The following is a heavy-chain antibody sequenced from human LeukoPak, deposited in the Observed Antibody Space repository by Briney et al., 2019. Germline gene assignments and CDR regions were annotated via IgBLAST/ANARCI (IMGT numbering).Heavy chain of an antibody. CDR1: GYSISSGYY. V-gene: IGHV4-38-2*01. Sequence: SETLSLTCAVSGYSISSGYYWGWIRPPPGKGLEWIGSIYHSGSTYYNPSLKSRVTISVDTSKNQFSLKLSSVTAADTAVYYCARGGYYGDPPLDYWGQGTLVTVSS. CDR2: IYHSGST. CDR3: ARGGYYGDPPLDY. D-gene: IGHD4-17*01. J-gene: IGHJ4*02.